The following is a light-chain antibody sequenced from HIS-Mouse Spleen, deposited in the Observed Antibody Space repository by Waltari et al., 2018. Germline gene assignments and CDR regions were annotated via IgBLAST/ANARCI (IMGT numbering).Light chain of an antibody. Sequence: QSALTQPASVSGSPGHSITISCTGTSSDVGGYNYVFRYQQHPGKAPKLMIYEVSNRPSGVSNRFSGSKSGNTASLTISGLQAEDEADYYCSSYTSSSTLVFGGGTKLTVL. J-gene: IGLJ2*01. CDR1: SSDVGGYNY. CDR2: EVS. CDR3: SSYTSSSTLV. V-gene: IGLV2-14*01.